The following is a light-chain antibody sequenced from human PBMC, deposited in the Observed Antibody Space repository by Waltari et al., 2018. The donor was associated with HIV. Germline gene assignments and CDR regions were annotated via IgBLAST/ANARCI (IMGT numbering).Light chain of an antibody. J-gene: IGKJ2*01. V-gene: IGKV3-20*01. CDR2: GVS. Sequence: EIVLTQSPGTLSSSPGETATLSCRASRTVNNDFLAWYQQKRGQSPRLLIYGVSNRATGVPDRFSGSGSGTDFTLTISGVEPEDFALYYCQQYGSGYTFGQGTKLDIK. CDR1: RTVNNDF. CDR3: QQYGSGYT.